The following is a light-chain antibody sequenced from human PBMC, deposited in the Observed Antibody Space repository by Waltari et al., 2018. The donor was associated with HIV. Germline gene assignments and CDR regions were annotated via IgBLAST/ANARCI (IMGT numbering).Light chain of an antibody. J-gene: IGKJ4*01. CDR1: QSIRNS. Sequence: DLQMTQSPSSLSASVGDRVTISCRASQSIRNSLNWYHQKPGEAPKLLIYNGNSLESGVPSRFRGGGSGTDFTLTINSLQVEDFATFYCQQTFSPPRSFGGGTKIEI. CDR3: QQTFSPPRS. V-gene: IGKV1-39*01. CDR2: NGN.